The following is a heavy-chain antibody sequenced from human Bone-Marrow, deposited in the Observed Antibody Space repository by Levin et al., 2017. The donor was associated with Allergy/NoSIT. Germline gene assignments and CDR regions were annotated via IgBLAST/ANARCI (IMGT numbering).Heavy chain of an antibody. CDR1: GFTFSDYY. V-gene: IGHV3-11*01. J-gene: IGHJ1*01. Sequence: GESLKISCAASGFTFSDYYMSWIRQAPGKGLEWVSYISSSGSTIYYADSVKGRFTISRDNAKNSLYLQMNSLRAEDTAVYYCATVGYSSSGYYYFQHWGQGTLVTVSS. CDR2: ISSSGSTI. CDR3: ATVGYSSSGYYYFQH. D-gene: IGHD6-13*01.